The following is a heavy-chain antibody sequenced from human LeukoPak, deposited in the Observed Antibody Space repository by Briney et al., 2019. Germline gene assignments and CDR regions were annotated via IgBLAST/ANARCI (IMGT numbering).Heavy chain of an antibody. CDR3: AKVASGLDYYDSTGYYLDY. J-gene: IGHJ4*02. Sequence: GGSLSLSCAASGFTFSSYAMSWVRQAPGKGLEWVSVISGSGGSTYYAGSVKGRFTISRDNSKNTLYLQMSSLRAEDTAVYYCAKVASGLDYYDSTGYYLDYWGQGSLVTVSS. CDR1: GFTFSSYA. V-gene: IGHV3-23*01. CDR2: ISGSGGST. D-gene: IGHD3-22*01.